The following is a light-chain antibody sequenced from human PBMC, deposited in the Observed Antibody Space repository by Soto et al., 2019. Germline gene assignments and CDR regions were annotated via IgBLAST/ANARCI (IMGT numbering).Light chain of an antibody. CDR3: SSYTTTSTLLV. J-gene: IGLJ3*02. CDR1: SSDVGGYNY. V-gene: IGLV2-14*01. Sequence: QSVLTQPASVTGSPGQSITISCTGTSSDVGGYNYVSWYQQHQGKAPKLMIYDVSSRPSGVSNRFSGSKSGNTASLTISGLQAEDEADYYCSSYTTTSTLLVFGGGTKLTVL. CDR2: DVS.